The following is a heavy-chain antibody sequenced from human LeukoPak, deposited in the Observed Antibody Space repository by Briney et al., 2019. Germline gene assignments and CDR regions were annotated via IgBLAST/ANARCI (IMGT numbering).Heavy chain of an antibody. V-gene: IGHV4-34*01. CDR2: INHSGST. CDR1: GGSFSGYY. Sequence: SEALSLTCAVYGGSFSGYYWSWIRQPPGKGLEWIGEINHSGSTNYNPSLKSRVTISVDTSKNQFSLKLSSVTAADTAVYYCARGRKEFGPWGQGTLVTVSS. J-gene: IGHJ5*02. CDR3: ARGRKEFGP.